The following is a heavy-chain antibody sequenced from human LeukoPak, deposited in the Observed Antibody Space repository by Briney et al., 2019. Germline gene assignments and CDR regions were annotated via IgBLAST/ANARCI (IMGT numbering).Heavy chain of an antibody. CDR3: AKSKRYCSSTGCYTYYYFGMDV. J-gene: IGHJ6*02. D-gene: IGHD2-2*02. CDR2: ITGSGGST. CDR1: GFTFNTYA. Sequence: GGSLRLSCAASGFTFNTYAMNWVRQVPGKGLEWVSAITGSGGSTYYADSVKGRFTISRDNSKNTLYLQMNSLRAEDTAVYYCAKSKRYCSSTGCYTYYYFGMDVWGQGTTVTVSS. V-gene: IGHV3-23*01.